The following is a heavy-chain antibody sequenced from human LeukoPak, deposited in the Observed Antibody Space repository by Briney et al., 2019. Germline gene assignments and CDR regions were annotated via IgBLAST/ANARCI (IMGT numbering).Heavy chain of an antibody. V-gene: IGHV4-30-4*01. CDR2: IYYSGST. Sequence: SETLSLTRTVSGGSISSGDYYWSWIRQPPGKGLEWIGYIYYSGSTYYNPSLKSRVTISVDTSKNQFSLKLSSVTAADTAVYYCARYRRAGGRSSAGALDIWGQGTVVTVSS. J-gene: IGHJ3*02. CDR1: GGSISSGDYY. D-gene: IGHD6-19*01. CDR3: ARYRRAGGRSSAGALDI.